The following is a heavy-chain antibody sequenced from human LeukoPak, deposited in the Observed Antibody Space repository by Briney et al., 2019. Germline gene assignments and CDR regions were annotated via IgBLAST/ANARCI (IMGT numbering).Heavy chain of an antibody. J-gene: IGHJ5*02. Sequence: SETLSLTCTVSGGSISSYYWSWIRQPAGKGLEWIGRIYTSGSTNYNPSLKSRVTMSVDTSKNQFSLKLSSVTAADTAVYYCARGNLWFGEFEYNWFDPWGQGTLVTVSS. CDR3: ARGNLWFGEFEYNWFDP. D-gene: IGHD3-10*01. CDR1: GGSISSYY. V-gene: IGHV4-4*07. CDR2: IYTSGST.